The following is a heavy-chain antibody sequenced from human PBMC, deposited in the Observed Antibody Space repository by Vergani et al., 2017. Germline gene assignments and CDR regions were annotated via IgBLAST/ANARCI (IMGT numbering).Heavy chain of an antibody. CDR3: SRYCTSTSCYVGGLGHYFCMDV. CDR2: ISDGGGST. CDR1: GSTVSGNY. V-gene: IGHV3-66*01. D-gene: IGHD2-2*01. J-gene: IGHJ6*02. Sequence: ELQLVESGGGLVQPGGSLRLSCAASGSTVSGNYMTWVRQAPGKGLEWVSVISDGGGSTYYADSVKGRFTISRDNSRNMLYLYMDSLRVEDTAVYYCSRYCTSTSCYVGGLGHYFCMDVWGQGTTVTVSS.